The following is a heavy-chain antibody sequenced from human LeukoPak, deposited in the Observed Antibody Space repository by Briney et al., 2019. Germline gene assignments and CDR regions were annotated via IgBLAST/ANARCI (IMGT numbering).Heavy chain of an antibody. Sequence: GGSLRLSCAASGFTFSSYSMNWVRQAPGKGLEWVSSISSSSYIYYADSVKGRFTISRDNAKNSLYLQMNSLRAEDTAVYYCARDGTSKDCSSTSCYLPYYYYYGMDVWGQGTTVTVSS. D-gene: IGHD2-2*01. CDR2: ISSSSYI. V-gene: IGHV3-21*01. CDR1: GFTFSSYS. CDR3: ARDGTSKDCSSTSCYLPYYYYYGMDV. J-gene: IGHJ6*02.